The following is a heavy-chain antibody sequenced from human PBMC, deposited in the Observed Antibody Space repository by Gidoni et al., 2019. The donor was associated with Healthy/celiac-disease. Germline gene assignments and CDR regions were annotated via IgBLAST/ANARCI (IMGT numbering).Heavy chain of an antibody. Sequence: EVQLLESGGGLVQPGGSLRLSCAASGFTFSSYAMSWVRQAPGKGLEWVSAISGSGGSTYYADSVKGRFTISRDNSKNTLYLQMNSLRAEDTAVYYCAKGMGVKGYDFWSGYQHWGQGTLVTVSS. J-gene: IGHJ1*01. CDR3: AKGMGVKGYDFWSGYQH. CDR1: GFTFSSYA. V-gene: IGHV3-23*01. D-gene: IGHD3-3*01. CDR2: ISGSGGST.